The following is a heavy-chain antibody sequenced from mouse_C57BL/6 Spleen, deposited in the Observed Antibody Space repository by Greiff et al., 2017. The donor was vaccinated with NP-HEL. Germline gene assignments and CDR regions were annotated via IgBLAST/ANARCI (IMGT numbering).Heavy chain of an antibody. V-gene: IGHV5-16*01. J-gene: IGHJ4*01. CDR3: ARGGYYAMDY. Sequence: DVMLVESEGGLVQPGSSMKLSCTASGFTFSDYYMAWVRQVPEKGLEWVANINYDGSSTYYLDSLKSRFIISRDNAKNILYLQMSMLKSEDTATYYCARGGYYAMDYWGQGTSVTVSS. CDR1: GFTFSDYY. CDR2: INYDGSST.